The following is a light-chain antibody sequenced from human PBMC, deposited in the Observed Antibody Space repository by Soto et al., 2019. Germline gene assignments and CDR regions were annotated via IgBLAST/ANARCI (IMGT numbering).Light chain of an antibody. Sequence: DIQMTQSPSTLSASVGYRVTITCRASQSISSWLAWYQQRPGKAPKLLIHKASNLESGVPSRFSGSGSGTEFTLTISSLQPDDSATYYCQQANSFPITFGQGTRREIK. CDR3: QQANSFPIT. J-gene: IGKJ5*01. V-gene: IGKV1-5*03. CDR1: QSISSW. CDR2: KAS.